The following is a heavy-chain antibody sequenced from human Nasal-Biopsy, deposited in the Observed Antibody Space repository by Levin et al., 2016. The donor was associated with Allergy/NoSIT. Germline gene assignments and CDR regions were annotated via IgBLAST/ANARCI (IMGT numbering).Heavy chain of an antibody. D-gene: IGHD6-19*01. Sequence: GESLKISCAASGFSFSGYAMNWVRQAPGKGLEWVSGISGSGASTYYADSVRGRFTISRDNSKSTLYLQMDSLRAEDTAVYYCARDASGGGWKYVDYWGQGTLVTVSS. V-gene: IGHV3-23*01. CDR1: GFSFSGYA. J-gene: IGHJ4*02. CDR3: ARDASGGGWKYVDY. CDR2: ISGSGAST.